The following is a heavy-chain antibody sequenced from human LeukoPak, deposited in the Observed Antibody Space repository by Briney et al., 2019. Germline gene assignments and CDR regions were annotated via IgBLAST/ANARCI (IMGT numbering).Heavy chain of an antibody. V-gene: IGHV4-59*01. CDR1: GGSISSYY. CDR3: ASWHNYYDGSGFDY. J-gene: IGHJ4*02. CDR2: IYYSGST. D-gene: IGHD3-22*01. Sequence: TSETLSLTCTVSGGSISSYYWSWIRQPPGKGLEWIGYIYYSGSTNYNPSLKSRVTISVDTSKNQFSLKLSSVTAADTAVYYCASWHNYYDGSGFDYWGQGTLVTVSS.